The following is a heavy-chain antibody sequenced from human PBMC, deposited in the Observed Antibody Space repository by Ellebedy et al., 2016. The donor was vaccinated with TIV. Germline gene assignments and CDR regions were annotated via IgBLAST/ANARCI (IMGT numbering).Heavy chain of an antibody. Sequence: GESLKISXAASGFTFSNRGMHWVRQAPGKGLEWVAVIWQDGSNINYGDSVKGRFTISRDNSKNTLFLQMNNLRAEDTAIYYCASYCGSGTCYNWGQGTLVTISS. CDR3: ASYCGSGTCYN. V-gene: IGHV3-33*01. CDR1: GFTFSNRG. CDR2: IWQDGSNI. J-gene: IGHJ4*02. D-gene: IGHD3-10*01.